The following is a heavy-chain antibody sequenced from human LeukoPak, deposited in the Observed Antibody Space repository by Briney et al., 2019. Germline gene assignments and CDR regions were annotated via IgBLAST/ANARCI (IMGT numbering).Heavy chain of an antibody. CDR3: ATSARTYLGSSLDY. CDR2: ISSDASIT. V-gene: IGHV3-74*01. J-gene: IGHJ4*02. CDR1: GFTFSTYW. D-gene: IGHD2-15*01. Sequence: GGSLRLSCVASGFTFSTYWMHWVRQDPGKGLVWVSRISSDASITSYADPVKGRFTISRDNAKNTLYLQMNSLRAEDTALYYCATSARTYLGSSLDYWGQGTLVTVSS.